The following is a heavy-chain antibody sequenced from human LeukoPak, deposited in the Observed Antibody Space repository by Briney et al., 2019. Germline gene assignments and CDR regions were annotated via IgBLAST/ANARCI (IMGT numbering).Heavy chain of an antibody. V-gene: IGHV1-69*13. J-gene: IGHJ3*02. D-gene: IGHD3-22*01. CDR2: IIPIYGRA. CDR3: AGFFYDNSNDAFDI. Sequence: SVKVSCKASGVTFGSYDFTFTSYAISWVRQAPGQGLGWMGGIIPIYGRANYPQKFQGRVTITADESTRTVTMQLSSLRSEDTAVYYCAGFFYDNSNDAFDIWGQGTVVTVS. CDR1: GVTFGSYDFTFTSYA.